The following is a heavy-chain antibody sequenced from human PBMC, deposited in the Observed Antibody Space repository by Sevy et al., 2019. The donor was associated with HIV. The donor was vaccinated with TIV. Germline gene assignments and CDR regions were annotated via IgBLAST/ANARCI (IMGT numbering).Heavy chain of an antibody. CDR1: GFTFSSFA. J-gene: IGHJ4*02. CDR3: AKPPPPGYSTSGIDY. Sequence: GGSLRLSCAASGFTFSSFAMNWVRQAPGQGLEWVSTIGSSGGGTYYADSVKGRFTISRDNSKNTLYLQMNSLRADDTAVYYCAKPPPPGYSTSGIDYWGQGTLVTVSS. CDR2: IGSSGGGT. V-gene: IGHV3-23*01. D-gene: IGHD6-6*01.